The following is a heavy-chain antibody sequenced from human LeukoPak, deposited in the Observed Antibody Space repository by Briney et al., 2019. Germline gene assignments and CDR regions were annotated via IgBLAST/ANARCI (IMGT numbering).Heavy chain of an antibody. CDR1: GFTFNNYG. Sequence: GGSLRLSCAASGFTFNNYGMHWVRQAPGKGLEWVAVISYDGRNKHYPDSVKGRFTISRDNAKNSLYLQMNSLRAEDTAVYYCARVNWDAFDIWGQGTMVTVSS. V-gene: IGHV3-30*03. CDR3: ARVNWDAFDI. D-gene: IGHD1-1*01. J-gene: IGHJ3*02. CDR2: ISYDGRNK.